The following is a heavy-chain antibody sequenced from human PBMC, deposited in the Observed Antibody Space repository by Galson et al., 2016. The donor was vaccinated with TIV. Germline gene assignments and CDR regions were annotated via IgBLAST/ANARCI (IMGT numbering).Heavy chain of an antibody. J-gene: IGHJ6*02. CDR1: GGSFSTHT. Sequence: SVKVSCKASGGSFSTHTFNWVRQAPGQGLEWMGGIVPLFRTTNYAQKSQGRVTFTADESSSTAYMEVSRLTSDDTAVYYCAKDRNTALDTYYYYYGMDVWGQGTTVTVSS. V-gene: IGHV1-69*13. D-gene: IGHD5-18*01. CDR3: AKDRNTALDTYYYYYGMDV. CDR2: IVPLFRTT.